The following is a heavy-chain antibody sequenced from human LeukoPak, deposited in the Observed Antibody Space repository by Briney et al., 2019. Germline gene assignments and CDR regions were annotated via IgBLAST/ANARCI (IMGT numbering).Heavy chain of an antibody. V-gene: IGHV3-30*18. CDR3: AKTHTVGAIGLADY. CDR2: ISYDGSNK. D-gene: IGHD1-26*01. Sequence: GGSLRLSCAASGFTFSSYGMHWVRQAPGKGLEWVAVISYDGSNKYYADSVKGRFTISRDNSKNTLYLQMNSLRAEDTAVYYCAKTHTVGAIGLADYWGQGTLVTVSS. CDR1: GFTFSSYG. J-gene: IGHJ4*02.